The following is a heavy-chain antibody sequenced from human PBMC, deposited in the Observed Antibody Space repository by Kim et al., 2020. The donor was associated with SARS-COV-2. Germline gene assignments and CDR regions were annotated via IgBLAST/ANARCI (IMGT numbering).Heavy chain of an antibody. Sequence: DAVNGRFPISRDNSKKTLYLHMSSLRAEDTAVYYCAKVLLYGSGSLDYWGQGTLVTVSS. D-gene: IGHD3-10*01. V-gene: IGHV3-23*01. CDR3: AKVLLYGSGSLDY. J-gene: IGHJ4*02.